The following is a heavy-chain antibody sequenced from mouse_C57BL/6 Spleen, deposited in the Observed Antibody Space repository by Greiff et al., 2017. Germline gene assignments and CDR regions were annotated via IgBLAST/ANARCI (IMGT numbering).Heavy chain of an antibody. V-gene: IGHV5-6*01. J-gene: IGHJ2*01. CDR2: ISSGGSYT. CDR3: ARHGGTTVVATNYFDY. D-gene: IGHD1-1*01. Sequence: EVQLVESGGDLVKPGGSLKLSCAASGFTFSSYGMSWVRQTPDKRLEWVATISSGGSYTYYPDSVKGRFTISRDNAKNTLYLQMSSLKSEDTAMYYCARHGGTTVVATNYFDYWGQGTTLTVSS. CDR1: GFTFSSYG.